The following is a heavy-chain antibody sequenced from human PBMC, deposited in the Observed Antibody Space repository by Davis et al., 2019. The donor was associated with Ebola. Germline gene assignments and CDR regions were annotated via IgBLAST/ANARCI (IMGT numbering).Heavy chain of an antibody. D-gene: IGHD1-1*01. CDR3: ARAQFPTTSDH. CDR2: ISAYNGNT. Sequence: ASVKVSCKASGYTFTGYYMRWVRQAPGQGLEWMGWISAYNGNTNYAQNVQGRVTMTTDTSTSTAYMEVGILRSDDTAVYYCARAQFPTTSDHWGQGTLVTVSS. J-gene: IGHJ4*02. CDR1: GYTFTGYY. V-gene: IGHV1-18*04.